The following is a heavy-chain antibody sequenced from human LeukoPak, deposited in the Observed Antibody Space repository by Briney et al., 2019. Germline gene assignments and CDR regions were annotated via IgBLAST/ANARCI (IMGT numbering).Heavy chain of an antibody. D-gene: IGHD5-18*01. CDR3: ASTPLAMVTALDY. V-gene: IGHV1-46*01. CDR2: INPSGGST. Sequence: ALVKVSCKASGYTFTGFFIHWVRQAPGQGLEWMGIINPSGGSTSYAQKFQGRVTMTRDMSTSTVYMELSSLRSEDTAVYYCASTPLAMVTALDYWGQGTLVTVSS. J-gene: IGHJ4*02. CDR1: GYTFTGFF.